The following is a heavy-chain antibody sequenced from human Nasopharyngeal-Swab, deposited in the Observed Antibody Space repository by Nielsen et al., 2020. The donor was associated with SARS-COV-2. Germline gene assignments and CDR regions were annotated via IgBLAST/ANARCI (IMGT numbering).Heavy chain of an antibody. D-gene: IGHD1-26*01. Sequence: WIRQPPGKGLEWIGSIYYSGSTYYNPSLKSRVTISVDTSKNQFSLKLSSVTAADTAVYYCAGMDGSYWDYYFDYWGQGTPVTVSS. CDR2: IYYSGST. CDR3: AGMDGSYWDYYFDY. J-gene: IGHJ4*02. V-gene: IGHV4-39*01.